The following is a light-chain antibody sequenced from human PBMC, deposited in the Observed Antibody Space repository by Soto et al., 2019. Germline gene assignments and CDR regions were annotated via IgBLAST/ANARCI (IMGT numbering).Light chain of an antibody. CDR1: SSDVGSYNY. J-gene: IGLJ1*01. CDR2: DVS. Sequence: SALAQPASVSGSPGQSITISCTGTSSDVGSYNYVSWFQQHPGKAPKLLIYDVSNWPSGVSDRFSGSKSGNTASLTISGFQAEDEADYYCSSFTTSSTFVFGTGTKVTVL. V-gene: IGLV2-14*01. CDR3: SSFTTSSTFV.